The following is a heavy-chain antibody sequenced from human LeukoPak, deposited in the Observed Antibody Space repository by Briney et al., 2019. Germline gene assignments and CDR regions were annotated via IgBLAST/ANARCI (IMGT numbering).Heavy chain of an antibody. J-gene: IGHJ4*02. V-gene: IGHV4-4*02. CDR2: IYHTGNT. D-gene: IGHD4-23*01. CDR3: ARDGYGGIDY. CDR1: GGSITSANW. Sequence: PSGTLSLTCAVSGGSITSANWWSWVRQSPGKGLEWIGEIYHTGNTNYNPSLNSRVSISLDTSKNQFSLKLNSVTAADTAVYYCARDGYGGIDYWGQGILVTVSS.